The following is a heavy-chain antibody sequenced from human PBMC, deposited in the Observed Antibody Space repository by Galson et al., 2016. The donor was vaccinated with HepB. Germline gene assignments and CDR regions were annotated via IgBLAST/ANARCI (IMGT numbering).Heavy chain of an antibody. V-gene: IGHV4-4*02. CDR2: IFHSGRV. CDR1: GVSITSNDW. CDR3: ARQYWGGPSDY. D-gene: IGHD2/OR15-2a*01. J-gene: IGHJ4*02. Sequence: SETLSLTCAVSGVSITSNDWWSWVRQPPGQGLEWIGQIFHSGRVNYTPSLASRVTISIDTSNYHFSLRLTSVTAADTALYYCARQYWGGPSDYWGQGTLVTVSS.